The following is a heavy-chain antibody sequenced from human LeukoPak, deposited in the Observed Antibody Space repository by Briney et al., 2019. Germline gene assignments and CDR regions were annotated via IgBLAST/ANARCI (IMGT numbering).Heavy chain of an antibody. V-gene: IGHV1-8*01. J-gene: IGHJ4*02. D-gene: IGHD3-3*01. Sequence: AASVKVSCKASGYTFTSYDINWVRQATGQGLEWMGWMNPNSGNTGYAQKFQGRVTMTRDTSISTAYMELSRLRSDDTAVYYCARQTYYDFWSGYYTPGPFDYWGQGTLVTVSS. CDR1: GYTFTSYD. CDR3: ARQTYYDFWSGYYTPGPFDY. CDR2: MNPNSGNT.